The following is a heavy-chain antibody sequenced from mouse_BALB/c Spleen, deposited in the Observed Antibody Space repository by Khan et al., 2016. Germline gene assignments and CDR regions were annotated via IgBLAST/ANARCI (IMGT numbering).Heavy chain of an antibody. D-gene: IGHD1-1*02. CDR1: GYSITSDYA. CDR3: APYGSCRYVDY. V-gene: IGHV3-2*02. J-gene: IGHJ2*01. Sequence: EVQLQESGPGLVKPSQSLSLTCTVTGYSITSDYAWNWIRQFPGNKLEWMGYISYSGSTSYNPSLKSRISITRDTSKNQFFLQLNSVTTEDTATXYCAPYGSCRYVDYWGRGTALTVSS. CDR2: ISYSGST.